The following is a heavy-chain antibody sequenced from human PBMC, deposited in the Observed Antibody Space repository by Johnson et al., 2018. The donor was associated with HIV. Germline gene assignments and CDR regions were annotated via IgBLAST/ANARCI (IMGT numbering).Heavy chain of an antibody. Sequence: VQLVESGGGVVQPGGSLRLSCAASGFTFSNAWMSWVRQAPGKGLEWVGRIKSKTDGGTTDYAAPVKGRFTILRDDSKNTLYLQMNSLRAEDTAVYYCASLSSSGAFDIWGPGTVVIVSS. CDR2: IKSKTDGGTT. J-gene: IGHJ3*02. V-gene: IGHV3-15*01. CDR1: GFTFSNAW. CDR3: ASLSSSGAFDI. D-gene: IGHD6-6*01.